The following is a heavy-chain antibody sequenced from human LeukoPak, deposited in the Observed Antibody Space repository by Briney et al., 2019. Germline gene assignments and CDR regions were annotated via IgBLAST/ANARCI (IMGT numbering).Heavy chain of an antibody. D-gene: IGHD6-13*01. CDR2: INHSGST. CDR1: GGSFSGYY. Sequence: SETLSLTCAVYGGSFSGYYWSWIRQPPGKGLEWIGEINHSGSTNYNPSLKSRVTISVDTSKNQFSLKLSSVTAADTAVYYCAVHTGGAAAAAFDYWGQGTLVTVSS. V-gene: IGHV4-34*01. J-gene: IGHJ4*02. CDR3: AVHTGGAAAAAFDY.